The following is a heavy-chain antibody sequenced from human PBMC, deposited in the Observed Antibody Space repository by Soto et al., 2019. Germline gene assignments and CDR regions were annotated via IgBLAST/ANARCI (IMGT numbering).Heavy chain of an antibody. D-gene: IGHD2-2*02. CDR1: GGTFSSYA. V-gene: IGHV1-69*13. CDR2: IIPIFGTA. CDR3: ASWTSCYTCYYYYGMDV. Sequence: GPPVKVSCKASGGTFSSYAISWVRQAPGQGLEWMGGIIPIFGTANYAQKFQGRVTITADESTSTAYMELSSLRSEDTAVYYCASWTSCYTCYYYYGMDVWGQGTTVTVSS. J-gene: IGHJ6*02.